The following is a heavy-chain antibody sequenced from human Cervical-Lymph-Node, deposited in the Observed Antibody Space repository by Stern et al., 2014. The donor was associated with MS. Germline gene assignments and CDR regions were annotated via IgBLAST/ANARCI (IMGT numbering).Heavy chain of an antibody. CDR3: ARLKGSLTRGTYFDF. V-gene: IGHV5-51*03. D-gene: IGHD4-17*01. J-gene: IGHJ4*02. CDR1: GYSFTKSW. Sequence: VQLVESGAEVEKPGDSLKISCKGSGYSFTKSWIGWVRQMPGKGLEWMGFIYPGDSDTGYSPSFQGQVTISADKSINTAYLQWSSLKASDTAIYYCARLKGSLTRGTYFDFWGQGTLVSVSS. CDR2: IYPGDSDT.